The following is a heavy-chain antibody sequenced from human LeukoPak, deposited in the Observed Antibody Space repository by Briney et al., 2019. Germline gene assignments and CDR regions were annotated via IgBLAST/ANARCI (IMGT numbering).Heavy chain of an antibody. Sequence: SETLSLTCSVSGGSISSSAYHWGWIRQPPGKGLEWVGSIHYSGSTYYNPSLKSRVTISVDTSKNQFSLKLSSVTAADTAVYYCARNARITIFGVVRNDAFDIWGQGTMVTVSS. J-gene: IGHJ3*02. V-gene: IGHV4-39*07. CDR2: IHYSGST. D-gene: IGHD3-3*01. CDR3: ARNARITIFGVVRNDAFDI. CDR1: GGSISSSAYH.